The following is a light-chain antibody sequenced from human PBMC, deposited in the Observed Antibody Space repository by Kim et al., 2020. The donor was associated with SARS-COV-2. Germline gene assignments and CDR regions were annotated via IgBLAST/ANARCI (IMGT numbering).Light chain of an antibody. J-gene: IGLJ3*02. CDR2: QDS. CDR3: QAWDSSTWV. V-gene: IGLV3-1*01. Sequence: GAPGQTASITCSGDKLGDKYACWYQQKPGQSPVLVIYQDSKRPSGIPERFSGSNSGNTATLTISGTQAMDEADYYCQAWDSSTWVFGGGTQLTVL. CDR1: KLGDKY.